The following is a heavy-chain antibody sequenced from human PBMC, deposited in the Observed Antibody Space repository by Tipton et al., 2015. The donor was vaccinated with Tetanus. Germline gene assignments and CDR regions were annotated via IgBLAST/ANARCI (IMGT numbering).Heavy chain of an antibody. V-gene: IGHV4-31*03. D-gene: IGHD4-11*01. Sequence: TLSLTCTVSGGSISSSSYYWGWIRQPPGKGLEWIGYIYYSGSTYYNPSLKSRVTISVDTSKNQFSLKLSSVTAADTAVYYCARVRGVTTADYWGQGTLVTVSS. J-gene: IGHJ4*02. CDR3: ARVRGVTTADY. CDR1: GGSISSSSYY. CDR2: IYYSGST.